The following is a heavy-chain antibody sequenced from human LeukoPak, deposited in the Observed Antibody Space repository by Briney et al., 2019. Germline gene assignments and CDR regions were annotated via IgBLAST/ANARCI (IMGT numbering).Heavy chain of an antibody. CDR1: GYTFTSYY. Sequence: ASVKVSCKASGYTFTSYYMHWVRQAPGQGLEWMGIINPSGGSTSYAQKFQGRVTITADKSTSTAYMELSSLRSEDTAVYYCARDKGQYCSGGSCYLYFQHWGQGTLVTVSS. V-gene: IGHV1-46*01. D-gene: IGHD2-15*01. CDR3: ARDKGQYCSGGSCYLYFQH. CDR2: INPSGGST. J-gene: IGHJ1*01.